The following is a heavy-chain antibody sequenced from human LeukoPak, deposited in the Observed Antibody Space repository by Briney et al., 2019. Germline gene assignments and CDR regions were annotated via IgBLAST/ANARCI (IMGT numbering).Heavy chain of an antibody. CDR2: ITASGSST. J-gene: IGHJ4*02. V-gene: IGHV3-23*01. CDR1: GFSFSSYA. D-gene: IGHD6-19*01. CDR3: AKDLLKRVVAGPDY. Sequence: GGSLRLSRAASGFSFSSYAMSWVRQAPGKGLEWVSGITASGSSTYYADSVKGRFTISRDNSKNTLYLQMNSLRAEDTAVFYCAKDLLKRVVAGPDYWGQGTLVTVSS.